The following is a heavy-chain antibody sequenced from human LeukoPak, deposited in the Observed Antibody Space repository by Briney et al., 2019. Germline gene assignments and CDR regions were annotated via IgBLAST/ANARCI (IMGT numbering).Heavy chain of an antibody. D-gene: IGHD3-10*01. CDR3: ARGLGEDWFYP. V-gene: IGHV1-8*01. J-gene: IGHJ5*02. CDR1: GYTFTSYE. Sequence: ASVKVSCKASGYTFTSYEINWVRQATGQGLEWRGWMNPNSGNPGYAQKFQGRVTMTRNTSISTAYMELSSLRCEDTAVYYCARGLGEDWFYPWGQGTLVTVSS. CDR2: MNPNSGNP.